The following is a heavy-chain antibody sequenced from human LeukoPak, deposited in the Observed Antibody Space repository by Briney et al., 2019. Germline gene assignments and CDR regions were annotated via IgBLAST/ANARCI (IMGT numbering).Heavy chain of an antibody. J-gene: IGHJ4*02. CDR3: TRRAVTGDY. CDR1: GFTFSGSA. V-gene: IGHV3-73*01. CDR2: IRSEANSYAT. Sequence: GGSLKLSCAASGFTFSGSAMHWVRQASGKGLEWVGRIRSEANSYATAYAASVKGRFTISRDDSKNTAYLQMNSLKTEDTAVYYCTRRAVTGDYWGQGTLVTVSS. D-gene: IGHD2-21*02.